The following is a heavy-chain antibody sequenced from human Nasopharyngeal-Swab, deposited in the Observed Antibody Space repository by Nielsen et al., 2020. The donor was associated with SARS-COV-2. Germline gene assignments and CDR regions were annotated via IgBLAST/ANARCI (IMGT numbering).Heavy chain of an antibody. J-gene: IGHJ3*02. V-gene: IGHV1-2*06. Sequence: ASVKVSCKASGYTFTGCYMHWVRQAPGQGLEWMGRINPNSGGTNYAQKFQGRVTMTRDTSISTAYMELSRLRSDDTAVYYCAREDSYNKNDASDIWGQGTMVTVSS. CDR3: AREDSYNKNDASDI. CDR2: INPNSGGT. CDR1: GYTFTGCY. D-gene: IGHD5-24*01.